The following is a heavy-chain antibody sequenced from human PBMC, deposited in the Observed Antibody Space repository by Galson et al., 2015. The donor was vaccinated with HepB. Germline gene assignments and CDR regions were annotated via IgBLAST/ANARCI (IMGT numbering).Heavy chain of an antibody. Sequence: SLRLSCAASGFTFSSHEMNWVRQAPGKGLEWVSYIDSSGSNIHYADSVKGRFTMSRDNAKNSLFLQMNSLRADDTAVYYCARDLTGDPTAYWYFDLWGRGTLVTVSS. CDR2: IDSSGSNI. CDR3: ARDLTGDPTAYWYFDL. V-gene: IGHV3-48*03. D-gene: IGHD4-17*01. CDR1: GFTFSSHE. J-gene: IGHJ2*01.